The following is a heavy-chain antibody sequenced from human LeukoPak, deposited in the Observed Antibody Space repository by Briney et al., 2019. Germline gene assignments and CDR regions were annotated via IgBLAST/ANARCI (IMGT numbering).Heavy chain of an antibody. CDR1: GGSISSYH. CDR3: ARTVLLAGWHFDF. J-gene: IGHJ4*02. CDR2: IYHSGNT. Sequence: SETPSLTCTVSGGSISSYHWSWIRQPPGKGLEWIGYIYHSGNTNYNPSLKSRVTMSIDTSKNQFSLKLSYVTAADTAVYYCARTVLLAGWHFDFWGQGTLVTVSS. D-gene: IGHD3-9*01. V-gene: IGHV4-59*08.